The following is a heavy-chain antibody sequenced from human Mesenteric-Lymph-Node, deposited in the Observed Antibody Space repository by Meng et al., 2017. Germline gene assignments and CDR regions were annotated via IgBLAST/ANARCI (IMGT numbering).Heavy chain of an antibody. D-gene: IGHD6-19*01. Sequence: GESLKISCAASGFSFSSNAMAWVRQAPGKGLEWVSSISSSSSYIYYADSVKGRFTISRDNAKNSLYLQMNSLRAEDTAVYYCARRFVAVALNGMDVWGQGTTVTVSS. CDR3: ARRFVAVALNGMDV. V-gene: IGHV3-21*01. CDR2: ISSSSSYI. CDR1: GFSFSSNA. J-gene: IGHJ6*02.